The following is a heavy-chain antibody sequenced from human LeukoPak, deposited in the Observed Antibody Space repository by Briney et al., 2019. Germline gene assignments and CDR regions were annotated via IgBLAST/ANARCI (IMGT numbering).Heavy chain of an antibody. Sequence: SGGSLRLSCAASGFTVSSNYMSWVRQAPGKGLEGVSVIYSGGSTYYADSVKGRFTISRDNSKNTLYLQMNSLRAEDTAVYYCARSYYYDSSGYYDYWGQGTLVTVSS. V-gene: IGHV3-66*01. J-gene: IGHJ4*02. D-gene: IGHD3-22*01. CDR2: IYSGGST. CDR1: GFTVSSNY. CDR3: ARSYYYDSSGYYDY.